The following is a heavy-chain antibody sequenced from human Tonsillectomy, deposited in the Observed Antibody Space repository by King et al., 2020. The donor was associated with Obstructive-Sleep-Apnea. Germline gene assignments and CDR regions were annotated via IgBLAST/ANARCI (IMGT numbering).Heavy chain of an antibody. CDR3: AREYYGGYGSGYYFDY. CDR1: GFTFSFYW. D-gene: IGHD3-10*01. Sequence: VQLVESGGGLVQPGGSLRLSCAASGFTFSFYWMSWVRQAPGKGLEWVANIMQDGSEKYYVDSVKGRFTISRDNAKNSLYLQMNSLRAEDTAVYYCAREYYGGYGSGYYFDYWGQGTLVTVSS. V-gene: IGHV3-7*03. CDR2: IMQDGSEK. J-gene: IGHJ4*02.